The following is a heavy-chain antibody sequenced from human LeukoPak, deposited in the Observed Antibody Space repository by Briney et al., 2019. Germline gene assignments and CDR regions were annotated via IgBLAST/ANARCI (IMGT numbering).Heavy chain of an antibody. CDR1: GFPFSSYS. J-gene: IGHJ3*02. CDR3: ASRHYDFWSGYLDDAFDI. V-gene: IGHV3-21*01. D-gene: IGHD3-3*01. CDR2: VSSSSSYI. Sequence: GSLRLSCAASGFPFSSYSMNWVRPAPGKGLEWVSSVSSSSSYIYYADSVKGRFTISRDNAKNSLYLQMNSLRAEDTAVYYCASRHYDFWSGYLDDAFDIWGQGTMVTVSS.